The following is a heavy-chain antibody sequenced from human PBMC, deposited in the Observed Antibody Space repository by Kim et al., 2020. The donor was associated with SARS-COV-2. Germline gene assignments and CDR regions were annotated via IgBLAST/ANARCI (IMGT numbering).Heavy chain of an antibody. CDR2: RSKI. Sequence: RSKIYYEDSVKGRFNISRDNAKHSLYLQMNSLRAEDTAVYYCACTTVVIYWGQGTLVTVSS. V-gene: IGHV3-21*01. CDR3: ACTTVVIY. J-gene: IGHJ4*02. D-gene: IGHD4-17*01.